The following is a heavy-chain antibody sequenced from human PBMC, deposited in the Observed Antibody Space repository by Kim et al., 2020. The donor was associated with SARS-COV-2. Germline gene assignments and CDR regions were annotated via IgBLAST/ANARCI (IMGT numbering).Heavy chain of an antibody. V-gene: IGHV1-69*01. CDR3: ARAGIATRDGWFDP. Sequence: APKFQGRVPITADESTSTAYLELSSLRSEDTAVYYCARAGIATRDGWFDPWGQGTLVTVSS. J-gene: IGHJ5*02. D-gene: IGHD6-13*01.